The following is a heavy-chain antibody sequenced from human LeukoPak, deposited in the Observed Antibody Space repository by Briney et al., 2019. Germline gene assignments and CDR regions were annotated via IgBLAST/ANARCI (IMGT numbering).Heavy chain of an antibody. CDR2: INHSGST. V-gene: IGHV4-34*01. J-gene: IGHJ4*02. Sequence: SETLSLTCAVYGGSFSGYYWSWIRQPPGKGLEWIGEINHSGSTNYNPSLKSRVTISVDTSKNQFSLKLSSVTAADTAVYYCARGSNYCTNGVCYFDYWGQGTLVTVSS. CDR1: GGSFSGYY. CDR3: ARGSNYCTNGVCYFDY. D-gene: IGHD2-8*01.